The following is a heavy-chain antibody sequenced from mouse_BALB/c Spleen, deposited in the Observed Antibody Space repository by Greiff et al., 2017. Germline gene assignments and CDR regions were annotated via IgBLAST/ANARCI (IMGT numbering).Heavy chain of an antibody. CDR2: ISNVAYSI. CDR3: AREEARVFDY. CDR1: GFTFSDYG. J-gene: IGHJ2*01. V-gene: IGHV5-15*02. D-gene: IGHD3-1*01. Sequence: EVNLVESGGGLVQPGGSRKLSCAASGFTFSDYGMAWVRQAPGKGPEWVAFISNVAYSIYYADTVTGRFTISRENAKNTLYLEMSSLRSEDTAMYYCAREEARVFDYWGQGTTLTVSS.